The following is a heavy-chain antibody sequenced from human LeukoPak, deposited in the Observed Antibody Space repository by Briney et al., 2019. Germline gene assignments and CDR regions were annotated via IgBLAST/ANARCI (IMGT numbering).Heavy chain of an antibody. J-gene: IGHJ4*02. V-gene: IGHV1-46*01. Sequence: ASVKVSCKASGYSFTAYSIQWVRLAPGQGPEWMGTIRPGDNRMTYAQKFQGRVTMTRDMSTTTGYLELSSLRSEDTAVYYCVRERSGGTYDYWGQGTLVTVSS. CDR1: GYSFTAYS. CDR2: IRPGDNRM. CDR3: VRERSGGTYDY. D-gene: IGHD3-16*01.